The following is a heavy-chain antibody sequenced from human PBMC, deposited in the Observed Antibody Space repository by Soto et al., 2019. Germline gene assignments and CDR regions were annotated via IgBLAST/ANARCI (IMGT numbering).Heavy chain of an antibody. CDR2: IRSKANSYAT. D-gene: IGHD2-2*01. J-gene: IGHJ3*02. CDR1: GFTFSGSA. Sequence: GGSLRLSCAASGFTFSGSAMHWVRQASGKGLEWVGRIRSKANSYATAYAASVKGRFTISRDDSKNTAYLQMNSLKTEDTAVYYCTPHCSSTSCYDAFDIWGQGTMVTVSS. V-gene: IGHV3-73*01. CDR3: TPHCSSTSCYDAFDI.